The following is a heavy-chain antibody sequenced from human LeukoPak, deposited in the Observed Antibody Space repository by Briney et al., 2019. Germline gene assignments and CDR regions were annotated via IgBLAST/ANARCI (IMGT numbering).Heavy chain of an antibody. CDR2: INTDGSST. CDR3: VVWGEDSSGHRFDH. CDR1: GFTYNSYW. V-gene: IGHV3-74*01. Sequence: GGSLRLSCAASGFTYNSYWMHWVRQAPGKGLLWVSRINTDGSSTHYADSVKGRLTISRDNAKNMLYLQMNGLRAEDTAVYYCVVWGEDSSGHRFDHWGQGTLVTVSS. D-gene: IGHD3-22*01. J-gene: IGHJ4*02.